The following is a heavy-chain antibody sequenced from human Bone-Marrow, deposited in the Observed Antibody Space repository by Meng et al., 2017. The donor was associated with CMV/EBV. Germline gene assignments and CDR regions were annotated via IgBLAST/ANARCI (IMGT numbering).Heavy chain of an antibody. CDR2: MSSSSSYI. D-gene: IGHD2-2*01. V-gene: IGHV3-21*01. J-gene: IGHJ4*02. CDR1: GSTFSSYS. Sequence: GESLKISCAASGSTFSSYSMNWVRQAPGKGLEWVSSMSSSSSYIYYADSVKGRFTSSRDNAKNSLYLQMNSLRAEDTAVYYCARYVAKDCSSTSCFEFAYWGQGQLVNVSS. CDR3: ARYVAKDCSSTSCFEFAY.